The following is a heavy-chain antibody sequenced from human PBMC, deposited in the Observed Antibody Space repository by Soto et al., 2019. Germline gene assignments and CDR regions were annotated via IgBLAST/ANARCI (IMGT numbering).Heavy chain of an antibody. J-gene: IGHJ4*02. CDR2: IYYSGST. CDR3: ARLFFDYGTTFDY. CDR1: GGSISSYY. Sequence: TLSLTCTVSGGSISSYYWSWIRQPPGKGLEWIGYIYYSGSTNYNPSLKSRVTISVDTSKNQFSLKLSSVTAADTAVYYCARLFFDYGTTFDYWAREPWSPSPQ. D-gene: IGHD4-17*01. V-gene: IGHV4-59*01.